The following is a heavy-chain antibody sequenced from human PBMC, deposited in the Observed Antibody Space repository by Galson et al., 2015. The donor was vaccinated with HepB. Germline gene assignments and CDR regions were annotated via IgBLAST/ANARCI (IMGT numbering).Heavy chain of an antibody. CDR3: ATPVTYYYGFDP. CDR1: GFTFSSYS. D-gene: IGHD3-10*01. CDR2: ISSSSSYI. J-gene: IGHJ5*02. Sequence: SLRLSCAASGFTFSSYSMNWVRQAPGKGLEWVSSISSSSSYIYYADSVKGRFTISRDNAKNSLYLQMNSLRAEDTAVYYCATPVTYYYGFDPWGQGTLVTVSS. V-gene: IGHV3-21*01.